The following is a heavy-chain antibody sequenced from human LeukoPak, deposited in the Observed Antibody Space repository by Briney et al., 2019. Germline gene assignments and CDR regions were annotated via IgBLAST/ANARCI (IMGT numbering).Heavy chain of an antibody. CDR1: GFTFSSYE. Sequence: GGSLRLSCAASGFTFSSYEMNWVRHTPGKGLEWVSYIRGSGSVIYYVDSVKGRFTISRDNAKNSLYLQMNSLRAEDTAVYYCAREDYQDAFDIWGQGTMVTVSS. J-gene: IGHJ3*02. V-gene: IGHV3-48*03. D-gene: IGHD2-2*01. CDR2: IRGSGSVI. CDR3: AREDYQDAFDI.